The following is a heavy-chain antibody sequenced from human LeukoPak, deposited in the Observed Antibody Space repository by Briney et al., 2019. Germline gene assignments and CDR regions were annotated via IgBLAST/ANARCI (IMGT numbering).Heavy chain of an antibody. D-gene: IGHD3-10*01. CDR2: ISGSGGST. J-gene: IGHJ4*02. CDR1: GFTFSSYA. V-gene: IGHV3-23*01. CDR3: AKKSSMYGSGSYPLDY. Sequence: GGSLRLSCAASGFTFSSYAMSWVRQAPGKGLEWVSAISGSGGSTYHADSVKGRFTISRDNSKNTLYLQMNSLRAEDTAVYYCAKKSSMYGSGSYPLDYWGQGTLVTVSS.